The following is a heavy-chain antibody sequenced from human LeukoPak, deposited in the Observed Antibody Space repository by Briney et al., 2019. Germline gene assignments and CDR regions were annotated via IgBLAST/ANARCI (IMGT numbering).Heavy chain of an antibody. Sequence: PGGSLRLSCAASGFTFSNYWMHWVRQAPGKGLVWVSRISSDGSSTSYADSVKGRFTISRDNAKNTLYLQVNSLRAEDTAVYYCAKSRWATAGTDYWGLGTLVTVSS. CDR2: ISSDGSST. CDR3: AKSRWATAGTDY. J-gene: IGHJ4*02. CDR1: GFTFSNYW. D-gene: IGHD6-13*01. V-gene: IGHV3-74*01.